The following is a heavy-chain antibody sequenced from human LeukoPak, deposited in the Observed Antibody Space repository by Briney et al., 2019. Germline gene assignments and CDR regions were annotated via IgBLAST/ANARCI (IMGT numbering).Heavy chain of an antibody. V-gene: IGHV4-39*01. CDR2: IYYRGST. CDR1: GGSISTNSYY. D-gene: IGHD6-6*01. Sequence: SETLSLTFTVSGGSISTNSYYWGWIRQPPGKGREWIGNIYYRGSTYYNPSLKSRVTISVDTSKNQFSLRLSSVTAADTAVYYCARVAYSSSSEAHYYYYYMDVWGKGTTVTVSS. CDR3: ARVAYSSSSEAHYYYYYMDV. J-gene: IGHJ6*03.